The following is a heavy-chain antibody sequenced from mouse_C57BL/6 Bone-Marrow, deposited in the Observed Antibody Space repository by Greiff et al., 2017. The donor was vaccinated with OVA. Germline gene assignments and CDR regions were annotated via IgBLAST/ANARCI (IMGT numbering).Heavy chain of an antibody. CDR1: GYTFTSYW. J-gene: IGHJ2*01. D-gene: IGHD1-1*01. CDR3: ARGVVATGY. V-gene: IGHV1-72*01. CDR2: IDPNSGGT. Sequence: QVHVKQPGAELAKPGASVKLSCKASGYTFTSYWMHWVKQRPGRGLAWIGRIDPNSGGTKYNEKFKGKATLAADKPSSTAYMQLSSLTSEDSAVYYCARGVVATGYWGQGTTLTVSS.